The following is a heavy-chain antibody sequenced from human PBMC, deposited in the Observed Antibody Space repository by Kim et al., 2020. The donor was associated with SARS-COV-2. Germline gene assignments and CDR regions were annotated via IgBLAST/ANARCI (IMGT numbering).Heavy chain of an antibody. Sequence: YYNPSLKSRVTISVDTSKNQFSLKLSSVTATDTAVYYCARAPYGDGGFDYWGQGTLVTVSS. CDR3: ARAPYGDGGFDY. V-gene: IGHV4-31*02. J-gene: IGHJ4*02. D-gene: IGHD4-17*01.